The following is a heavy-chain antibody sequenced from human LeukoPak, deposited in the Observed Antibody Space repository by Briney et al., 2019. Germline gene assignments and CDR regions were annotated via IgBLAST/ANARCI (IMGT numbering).Heavy chain of an antibody. J-gene: IGHJ4*02. CDR1: GFTSSSYA. V-gene: IGHV3-30*04. D-gene: IGHD6-19*01. CDR2: ISYDGSNK. CDR3: ARAIKAVAGTFHRDYYFDY. Sequence: GRSLRLSCAASGFTSSSYAMHWVRQAPGKGLEWVAVISYDGSNKYYADSVKGQFTISRDNSKNTLYLQMNSLRAEDTAVYYCARAIKAVAGTFHRDYYFDYWGQGTLVTVSS.